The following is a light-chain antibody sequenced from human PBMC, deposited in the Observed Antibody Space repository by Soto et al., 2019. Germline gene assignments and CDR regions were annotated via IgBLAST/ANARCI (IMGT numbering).Light chain of an antibody. V-gene: IGLV2-14*01. Sequence: QSVLTQPASVSGSPGQSITISCTGTSSDVGGYNYVSWYQQHPGKAPKLMIYDVRNRPSGVSNRFSGSKSGNTASLTISGLQAEDEADYYCSSYRSSSTPYVFGTGTKLTVL. CDR2: DVR. CDR3: SSYRSSSTPYV. J-gene: IGLJ1*01. CDR1: SSDVGGYNY.